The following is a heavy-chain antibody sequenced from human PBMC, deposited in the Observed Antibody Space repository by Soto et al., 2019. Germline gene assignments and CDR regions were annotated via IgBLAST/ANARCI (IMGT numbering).Heavy chain of an antibody. J-gene: IGHJ4*02. D-gene: IGHD3-10*01. V-gene: IGHV3-23*01. CDR2: LSGSGGST. Sequence: GGSLRLSCAASGFTFSSYAMSWVRQAPGKGLEWVAALSGSGGSTYHADSVKGRFTISRDNSKNTLYLQMNSLRAEDTAVYYCAKNEYYGSGSYFFDYWGQGTLVTVSS. CDR1: GFTFSSYA. CDR3: AKNEYYGSGSYFFDY.